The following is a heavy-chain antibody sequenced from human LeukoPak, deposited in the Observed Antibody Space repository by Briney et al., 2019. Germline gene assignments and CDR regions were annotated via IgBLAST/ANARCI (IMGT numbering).Heavy chain of an antibody. CDR1: GFTFSSCS. CDR3: ARDYDSIVVGYFDY. CDR2: ISSSSSYI. D-gene: IGHD2-21*01. J-gene: IGHJ4*02. V-gene: IGHV3-21*01. Sequence: GGTLRLSCAASGFTFSSCSMNWVRQAPGKGLEWVSSISSSSSYIYYADSVKGRFTISRDNAKNSLYLQMNSLRAEDTAVYYCARDYDSIVVGYFDYWGQGTLVTVSS.